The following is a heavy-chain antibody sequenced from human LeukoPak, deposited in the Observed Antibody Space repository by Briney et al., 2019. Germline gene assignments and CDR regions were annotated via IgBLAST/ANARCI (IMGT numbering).Heavy chain of an antibody. CDR3: ARGEWFVDY. CDR2: INHSGST. D-gene: IGHD3-3*01. Sequence: SETLSLTCAVYGGSFSGYYWIWIRQPPGKGLEWIGEINHSGSTNYNPSLKSRVTISVDTSKNQFSLKLSSVTAADTAVYYCARGEWFVDYWGQGTLVTVSS. J-gene: IGHJ4*02. V-gene: IGHV4-34*01. CDR1: GGSFSGYY.